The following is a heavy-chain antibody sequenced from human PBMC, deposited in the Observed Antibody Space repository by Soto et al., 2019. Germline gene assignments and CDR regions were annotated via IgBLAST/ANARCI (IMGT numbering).Heavy chain of an antibody. D-gene: IGHD5-18*01. CDR2: FMPVVGTS. Sequence: QVQLVQSGAEVKKPGSSVKVSCKASGYKFTRHAINWVRHAPGQGLEWMGGFMPVVGTSDYSRKFQGRVTFTADTSTSTAYMELTSPTSADTATYFCARTTGVDTSLPVDHWGQGSLVTASS. CDR3: ARTTGVDTSLPVDH. CDR1: GYKFTRHA. V-gene: IGHV1-69*06. J-gene: IGHJ4*02.